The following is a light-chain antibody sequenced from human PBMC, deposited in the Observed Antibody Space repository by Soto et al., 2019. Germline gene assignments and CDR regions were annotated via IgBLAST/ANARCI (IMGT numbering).Light chain of an antibody. CDR3: QQRSSWPLT. CDR1: QSVADDF. CDR2: GAS. Sequence: EIVLTPSPGTLSLSPGERATLSCRASQSVADDFLAWYQQRPGQAPRLLIYGASTRATGIPDRFSGSGSGTDFTLSISRLEPEDFGVYYCQQRSSWPLTFGGGTKVEI. J-gene: IGKJ4*01. V-gene: IGKV3-20*01.